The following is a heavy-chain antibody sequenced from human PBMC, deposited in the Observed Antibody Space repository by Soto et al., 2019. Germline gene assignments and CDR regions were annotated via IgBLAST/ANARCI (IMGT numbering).Heavy chain of an antibody. V-gene: IGHV3-30-3*01. Sequence: GGSLRLSCAASGFTFSSYAMHWVRQAPGKGLEWVAVISYDGSNKYYADSVKGRFTISRDNSKNTLYLQMNSLRAEDTAVYYCARDPQLFGGNSKPVDYWGQGTLVTVSS. D-gene: IGHD2-21*02. CDR2: ISYDGSNK. J-gene: IGHJ4*02. CDR1: GFTFSSYA. CDR3: ARDPQLFGGNSKPVDY.